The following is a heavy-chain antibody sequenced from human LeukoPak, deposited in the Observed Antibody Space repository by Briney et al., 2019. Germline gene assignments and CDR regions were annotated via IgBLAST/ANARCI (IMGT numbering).Heavy chain of an antibody. J-gene: IGHJ4*02. D-gene: IGHD2-15*01. CDR3: ARDGRGGDY. CDR1: GGSFSGYY. V-gene: IGHV4-34*01. Sequence: SETLSFTCAVYGGSFSGYYWSWIRQPPGKGLEWIGEINHSGSTNYNPSLKSRVTISVDTSKNQFSLKLSPVTAADTAVYYCARDGRGGDYWGQGTLVTVSS. CDR2: INHSGST.